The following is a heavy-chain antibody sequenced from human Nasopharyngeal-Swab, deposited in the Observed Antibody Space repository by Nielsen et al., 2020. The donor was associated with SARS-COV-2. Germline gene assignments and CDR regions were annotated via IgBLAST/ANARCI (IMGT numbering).Heavy chain of an antibody. CDR3: ARGRDFSFDS. Sequence: SQTLSLTCAISGDSVSSHSAGWNWIRQSPSRGLEWLGRTLYRSKWYNDYAESVKSRIAVNPVTSKNQFSLQLNSVTPEDTAVYYCARGRDFSFDSWGQGTLVTASS. CDR1: GDSVSSHSAG. CDR2: TLYRSKWYN. V-gene: IGHV6-1*01. D-gene: IGHD3-3*01. J-gene: IGHJ4*02.